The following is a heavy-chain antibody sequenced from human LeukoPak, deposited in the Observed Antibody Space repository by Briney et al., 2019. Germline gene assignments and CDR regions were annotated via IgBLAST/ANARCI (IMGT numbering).Heavy chain of an antibody. CDR2: ISNDGSNK. CDR1: GFTFSSYA. J-gene: IGHJ4*02. D-gene: IGHD2-2*01. Sequence: GRSLRLSCAASGFTFSSYAMHWVRQAPGKGLEWVAVISNDGSNKYYADSVKGRFTISRDNSKNTLYLQMNSLRAEDTAVYYCARDSTPPVVVTAASFDYWGQGTLVTVSS. V-gene: IGHV3-30-3*01. CDR3: ARDSTPPVVVTAASFDY.